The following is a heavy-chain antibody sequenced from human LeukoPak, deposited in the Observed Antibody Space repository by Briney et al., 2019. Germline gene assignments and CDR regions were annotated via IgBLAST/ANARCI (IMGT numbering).Heavy chain of an antibody. Sequence: GGSLRLSCAASGFTFSSYEMNWVRQAPGKGLEWVSYISSSGSTIYYADSVKGRFTISRDNAKNSLYLEMNSLRAEDTAVYYCARRVESAGGRQFDYWGQGTLVTVSS. V-gene: IGHV3-48*03. CDR3: ARRVESAGGRQFDY. CDR2: ISSSGSTI. J-gene: IGHJ4*02. D-gene: IGHD6-13*01. CDR1: GFTFSSYE.